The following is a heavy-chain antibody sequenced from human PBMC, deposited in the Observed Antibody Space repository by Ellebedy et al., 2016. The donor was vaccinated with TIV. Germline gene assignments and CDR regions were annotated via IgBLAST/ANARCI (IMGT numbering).Heavy chain of an antibody. J-gene: IGHJ4*02. V-gene: IGHV5-10-1*01. CDR2: IDPSDSYT. Sequence: PGGSLTLSCKGSGYTFTSYWINWLRQMPGKGLEWMGRIDPSDSYTNYSPSFQGHVTISAAKSISTAYLQWSSLKASDTAIYYCARLMRSGWYAFDYWGQGTLVTVSS. D-gene: IGHD6-19*01. CDR1: GYTFTSYW. CDR3: ARLMRSGWYAFDY.